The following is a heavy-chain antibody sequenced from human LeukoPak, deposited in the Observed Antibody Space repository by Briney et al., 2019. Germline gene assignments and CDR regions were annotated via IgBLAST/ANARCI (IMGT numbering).Heavy chain of an antibody. D-gene: IGHD3-10*01. J-gene: IGHJ4*02. CDR1: GGSFSGYY. CDR3: ALRRRPGGFDY. CDR2: INHSGST. Sequence: SETLSLTCAVYGGSFSGYYWSWIRPPPGKGLEWIGEINHSGSTNYNPSLKSRVTISVDTSKNQFSLKLSSVTAADTAVYYCALRRRPGGFDYWGQGTLVTVSS. V-gene: IGHV4-34*01.